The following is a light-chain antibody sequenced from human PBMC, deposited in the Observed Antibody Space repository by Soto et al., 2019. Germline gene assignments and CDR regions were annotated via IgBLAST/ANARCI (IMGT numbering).Light chain of an antibody. CDR3: QQYGSSSYT. Sequence: EIVLTQSPGTLSLSPGERATLSCRASQSVSSSYLAWYQQKPGQAPRLLIYGASSRATGIPDRFSGSGSGTDFTLTINRLEPEDFAVYYCQQYGSSSYTFGQGIKLEIK. J-gene: IGKJ2*01. CDR2: GAS. CDR1: QSVSSSY. V-gene: IGKV3-20*01.